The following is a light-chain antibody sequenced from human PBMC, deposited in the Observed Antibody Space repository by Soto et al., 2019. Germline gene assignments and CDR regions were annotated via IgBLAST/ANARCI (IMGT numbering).Light chain of an antibody. CDR3: QQHANWPLT. Sequence: EIVLTQSPATLSLSPGERATLSCRASQSVGNNLAWYQQKPGQAPGLLIYEASNRATGIPARFSGSGSGTDFTLTISRLEPEDFAVYYCQQHANWPLTFGGGTKVEIK. V-gene: IGKV3-11*01. J-gene: IGKJ4*01. CDR2: EAS. CDR1: QSVGNN.